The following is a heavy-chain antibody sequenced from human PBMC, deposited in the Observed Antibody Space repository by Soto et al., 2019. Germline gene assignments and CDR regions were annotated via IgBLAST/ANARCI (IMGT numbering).Heavy chain of an antibody. CDR1: GYTFTSYD. D-gene: IGHD4-17*01. V-gene: IGHV1-8*01. CDR3: ARGIKSGASSRWFDP. Sequence: QVQLVQSGAEVKKPGASVKVSCKASGYTFTSYDINWVRQATGQGLEYLGWMNPNSGNTAYVQKFQGRVTMTWDTSKTIAYMELSSLRSEDTAVYFCARGIKSGASSRWFDPWGQGTLVTVSS. CDR2: MNPNSGNT. J-gene: IGHJ5*02.